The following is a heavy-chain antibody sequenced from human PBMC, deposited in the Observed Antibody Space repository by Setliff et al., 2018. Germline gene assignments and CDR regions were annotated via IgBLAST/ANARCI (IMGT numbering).Heavy chain of an antibody. CDR3: GRRGMRISWFQGYFDY. CDR1: GDSISSGSYY. CDR2: FHTGGST. V-gene: IGHV4-61*09. Sequence: PSETLSLTCTVSGDSISSGSYYWTWIRQPAGKGLEWIGHFHTGGSTNYNRSLRSRVPISVDTSKNQFSLKPSPVTAADTAPYYCGRRGMRISWFQGYFDYWGQGTLVTVSS. J-gene: IGHJ4*02. D-gene: IGHD6-13*01.